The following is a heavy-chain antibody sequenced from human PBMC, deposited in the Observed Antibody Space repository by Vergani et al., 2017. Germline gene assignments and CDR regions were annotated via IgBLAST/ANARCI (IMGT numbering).Heavy chain of an antibody. CDR2: ISSSSSYI. CDR1: GFTFSSYS. J-gene: IGHJ3*02. CDR3: AKDRRIQLWLQFAFDI. Sequence: EVQLVESGGGVVQPGRSLRLSCAASGFTFSSYSMNWVRQAPGKGLEWVSSISSSSSYIYYADSVKGRFTISRDNAKNSLYLQMNSLRAEDTAVYYCAKDRRIQLWLQFAFDIWGQGTMVTVSS. D-gene: IGHD5-18*01. V-gene: IGHV3-21*01.